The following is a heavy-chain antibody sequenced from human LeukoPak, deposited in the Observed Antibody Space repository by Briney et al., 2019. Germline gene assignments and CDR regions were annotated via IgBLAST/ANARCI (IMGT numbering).Heavy chain of an antibody. CDR3: AGGELLYDYFDY. CDR1: GGPISNYY. V-gene: IGHV4-59*12. D-gene: IGHD3-10*01. Sequence: SETLSLTCTVSGGPISNYYWSRIRQPPGKGLEWIGYIYNSGSTNYNSSLKSRVTISVDTSKNQFSLQLDSVTPEDTAVYFCAGGELLYDYFDYWGQGTLVAVSS. J-gene: IGHJ4*02. CDR2: IYNSGST.